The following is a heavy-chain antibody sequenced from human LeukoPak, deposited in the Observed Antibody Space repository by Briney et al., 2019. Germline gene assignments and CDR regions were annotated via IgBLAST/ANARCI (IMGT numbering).Heavy chain of an antibody. CDR3: ARSVVPAAYYYYYMDV. Sequence: GSSVKVSCKASGGTFSSYAISWVRQAPGQGLEWMGGIIPIFGTANYAQKFQGRVTITTDESTRTAYMELSSLRSEDTAVYYCARSVVPAAYYYYYMDVWGKGTTVTVSS. CDR2: IIPIFGTA. V-gene: IGHV1-69*05. CDR1: GGTFSSYA. D-gene: IGHD2-2*01. J-gene: IGHJ6*03.